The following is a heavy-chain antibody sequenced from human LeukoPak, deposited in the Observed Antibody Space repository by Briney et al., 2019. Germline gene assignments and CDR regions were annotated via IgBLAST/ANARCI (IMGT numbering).Heavy chain of an antibody. Sequence: SETLSLTCTVSGGSISSSSYYWGWIRQPPGKGLEWIGSIYYSGSTYYNPSLKSRVTISVDTSKNQFSLKLSSVTAADTAVYYCARYSCSSLIDYWGQGTLVTVSS. CDR1: GGSISSSSYY. V-gene: IGHV4-39*01. J-gene: IGHJ4*02. CDR2: IYYSGST. CDR3: ARYSCSSLIDY. D-gene: IGHD6-6*01.